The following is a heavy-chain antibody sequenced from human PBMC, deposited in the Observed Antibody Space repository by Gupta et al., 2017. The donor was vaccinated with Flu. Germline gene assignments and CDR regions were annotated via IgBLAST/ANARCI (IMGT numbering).Heavy chain of an antibody. CDR3: ARAMGRDDAFDL. CDR2: VITFFGIP. J-gene: IGHJ3*01. D-gene: IGHD3-10*01. V-gene: IGHV1-69*01. Sequence: QVQLVQSGTEVKKPGSSVKVSCKASGGSFKSYGFRWVRQAPGQGLEWMGGVITFFGIPKYAQRFQGRVTITADESTSAVYMELNRVTSEDTAVYYCARAMGRDDAFDLWGQGTMVIVSS. CDR1: GGSFKSYG.